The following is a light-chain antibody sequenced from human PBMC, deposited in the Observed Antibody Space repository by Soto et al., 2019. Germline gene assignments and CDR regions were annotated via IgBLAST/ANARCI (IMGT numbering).Light chain of an antibody. CDR2: TTS. V-gene: IGKV3-20*01. J-gene: IGKJ1*01. Sequence: EIVLTQSPGTLSLSPGERATLSCRASQSVTGSYLAWYQQKPGQAPRLLIYTTSSRATGIPDRFSGSGSETDFTLTISRLEPEDFVVYYCQQYGSSPWTFGQGTKVDIK. CDR1: QSVTGSY. CDR3: QQYGSSPWT.